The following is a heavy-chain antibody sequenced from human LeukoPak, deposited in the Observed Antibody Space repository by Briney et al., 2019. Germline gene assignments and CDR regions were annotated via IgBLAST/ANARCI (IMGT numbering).Heavy chain of an antibody. CDR2: INHSGST. CDR3: ARSPTVTTYAY. J-gene: IGHJ4*02. CDR1: GGSFSGYY. D-gene: IGHD4-11*01. V-gene: IGHV4-34*01. Sequence: SETLSLTCAVYGGSFSGYYWSWIRQPPGKGLEWIGEINHSGSTNYNPSLKSRVTISVDTSKNQFSLELSSVTAADTAVYYCARSPTVTTYAYWGQGTLVTVSS.